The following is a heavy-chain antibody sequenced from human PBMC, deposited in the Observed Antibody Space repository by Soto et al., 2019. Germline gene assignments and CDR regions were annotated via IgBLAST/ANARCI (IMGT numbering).Heavy chain of an antibody. V-gene: IGHV3-30*18. CDR3: AKPGEQLVPLEGIDY. CDR1: GFTFSSYG. CDR2: ISYDGSNK. J-gene: IGHJ4*02. Sequence: GGSLRLSCAASGFTFSSYGMHWVRQAPGKGLEWVAVISYDGSNKYYADSVKGRFTISRDNSKNTLYLQMNSLRAEDTAVYYCAKPGEQLVPLEGIDYWGQGTLVTVSS. D-gene: IGHD6-13*01.